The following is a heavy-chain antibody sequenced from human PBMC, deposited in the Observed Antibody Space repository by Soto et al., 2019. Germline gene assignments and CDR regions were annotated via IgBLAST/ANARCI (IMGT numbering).Heavy chain of an antibody. CDR3: ARAGGGYSSNQIDY. V-gene: IGHV1-18*04. D-gene: IGHD6-13*01. J-gene: IGHJ4*02. CDR1: GYTFTSYG. CDR2: ISAYNGNT. Sequence: ASVKVSCKAPGYTFTSYGISWVRQAPGQGLEWMGWISAYNGNTNYAQKLQGRVTMTTDTSTSTAYMELRSLRSDDTAVYYCARAGGGYSSNQIDYWGQGTLVTVSS.